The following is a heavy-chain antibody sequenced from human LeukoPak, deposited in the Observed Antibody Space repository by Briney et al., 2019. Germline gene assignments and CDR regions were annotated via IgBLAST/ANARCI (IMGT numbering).Heavy chain of an antibody. V-gene: IGHV3-23*01. D-gene: IGHD2-2*01. CDR2: ITDTGFAT. J-gene: IGHJ4*02. CDR1: GFTFSNYA. Sequence: PGGSLRLSCAASGFTFSNYAMTWVRQAPGKGLEWVSGITDTGFATFYADSVRGGFTISRDNSRNTLYLQMDSLRAEDTAVYYCARAGFCSTTTCYNPFDYWGQGTLVTVSS. CDR3: ARAGFCSTTTCYNPFDY.